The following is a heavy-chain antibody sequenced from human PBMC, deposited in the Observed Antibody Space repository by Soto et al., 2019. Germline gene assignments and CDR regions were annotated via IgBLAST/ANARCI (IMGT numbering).Heavy chain of an antibody. J-gene: IGHJ4*02. V-gene: IGHV4-59*01. CDR2: IYYSDST. CDR3: ARMNYYDTSGYPFDY. Sequence: PSETLSLTCTVSGGSLISYYWSWILQSPGKGLENLGYIYYSDSTNYNPSFKSRITISVDTSRNQISLKLNSVTAADTAVYYCARMNYYDTSGYPFDYWGQGMMVTVSS. CDR1: GGSLISYY. D-gene: IGHD3-22*01.